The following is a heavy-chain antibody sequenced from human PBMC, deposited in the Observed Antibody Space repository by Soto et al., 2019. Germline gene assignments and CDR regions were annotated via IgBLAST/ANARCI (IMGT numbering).Heavy chain of an antibody. D-gene: IGHD1-26*01. CDR1: GGSISSSNW. V-gene: IGHV4-4*02. J-gene: IGHJ6*02. CDR2: IYHSGST. Sequence: QVQLQESGPGLVKPSGTLSLTCAVSGGSISSSNWWSWVRQPPGKGLEWIGEIYHSGSTNYNPSLNSRLXISVDKSKTQFSLKLSSVTAADTAVYYCAKVSGSYYYGMDVWGQGTTVTVSS. CDR3: AKVSGSYYYGMDV.